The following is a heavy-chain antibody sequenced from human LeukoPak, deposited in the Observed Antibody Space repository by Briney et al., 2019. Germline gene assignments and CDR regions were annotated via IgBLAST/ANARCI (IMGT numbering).Heavy chain of an antibody. CDR3: AKVWDTYYYDSSGSFDY. V-gene: IGHV3-23*01. D-gene: IGHD3-22*01. CDR1: GFTFNSYA. CDR2: INGGGGST. J-gene: IGHJ4*02. Sequence: GGSLRLSCAASGFTFNSYAMTWVRQAPGKGLEWVSSINGGGGSTYYADSVKGRFTISRDNSKNKLYLQMNSLRAEDTAVYYCAKVWDTYYYDSSGSFDYWGQGTLVTVSS.